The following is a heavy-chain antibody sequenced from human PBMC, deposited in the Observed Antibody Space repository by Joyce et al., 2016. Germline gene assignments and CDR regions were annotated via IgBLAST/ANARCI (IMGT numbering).Heavy chain of an antibody. CDR3: AKGRDGYPGD. Sequence: EVQLVESGGGLIQPGGSLRLSCAASGFTVSNNYMKWVRQAPGKGLEWVSVIYSGGSTYYADSVKGRFTVSKNISKNILYLQMDSLRVEDTAVYYCAKGRDGYPGDWGRGTLVTVSS. CDR1: GFTVSNNY. CDR2: IYSGGST. V-gene: IGHV3-53*01. D-gene: IGHD5-24*01. J-gene: IGHJ4*02.